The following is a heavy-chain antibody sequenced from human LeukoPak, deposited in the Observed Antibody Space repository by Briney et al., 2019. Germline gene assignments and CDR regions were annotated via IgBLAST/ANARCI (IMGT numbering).Heavy chain of an antibody. V-gene: IGHV4-38-2*02. D-gene: IGHD3-3*01. CDR2: IYHSGST. CDR3: ARSRFLEWLVHDAFDI. J-gene: IGHJ3*02. CDR1: GHSISSGYY. Sequence: SETLSLTCTVSGHSISSGYYWGWMRQPPGKGREWMGGIYHSGSTYYNPSLKSRVTISVDTSKNQFSLKLSSVTAADTAVYYCARSRFLEWLVHDAFDIWGQGTMVTVSS.